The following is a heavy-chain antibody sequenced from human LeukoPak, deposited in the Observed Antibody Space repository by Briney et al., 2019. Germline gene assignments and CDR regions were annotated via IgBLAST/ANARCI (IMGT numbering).Heavy chain of an antibody. V-gene: IGHV3-7*01. Sequence: GGSLRPSCAASGFTFSGHWMSWVRQAPGKGLEWVANINQGGSDKHYVDSVKGRFTISRDNANNLLYLQMNSLRGEDTAVYYCTRDRSRAEDDWGQGTLVTVSS. CDR1: GFTFSGHW. J-gene: IGHJ4*02. CDR2: INQGGSDK. D-gene: IGHD6-25*01. CDR3: TRDRSRAEDD.